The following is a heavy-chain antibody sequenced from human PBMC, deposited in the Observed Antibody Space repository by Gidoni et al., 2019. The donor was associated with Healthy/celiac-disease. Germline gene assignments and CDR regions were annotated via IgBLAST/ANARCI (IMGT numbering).Heavy chain of an antibody. CDR3: AADVLEWLPLDI. CDR1: GFPFTRSA. CDR2: SGVGSGNT. J-gene: IGHJ3*02. D-gene: IGHD3-3*01. Sequence: QMQLVQSGPEVKKPGTSVMDSCQSSGFPFTRSAVQWVRQAGGQCREWIVWSGVGSGNTNYAQKFQERVTITRDMSTSTAYMELSSLRSEDTAVYYCAADVLEWLPLDIWGQGTMVTVSS. V-gene: IGHV1-58*01.